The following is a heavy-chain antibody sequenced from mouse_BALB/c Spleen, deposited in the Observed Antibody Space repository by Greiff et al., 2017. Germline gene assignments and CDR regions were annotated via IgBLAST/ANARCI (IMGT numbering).Heavy chain of an antibody. Sequence: VKLVESGPGLVQPSQSLSITCTVSGFSLTSYGVHWVRQSPGKGLEWLGVIWSGGSTDYNAAFISRLSISKDNSKSQVFFKMNSLQANDTAIYYCANHYYGSSYAMDYWGQGTSVTVSS. CDR2: IWSGGST. CDR3: ANHYYGSSYAMDY. CDR1: GFSLTSYG. D-gene: IGHD1-1*01. V-gene: IGHV2-2*02. J-gene: IGHJ4*01.